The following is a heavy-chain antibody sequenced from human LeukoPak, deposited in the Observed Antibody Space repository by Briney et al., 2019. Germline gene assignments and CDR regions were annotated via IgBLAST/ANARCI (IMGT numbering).Heavy chain of an antibody. V-gene: IGHV3-53*01. CDR3: ARRAGAYSHPYDY. CDR2: IYSDNT. CDR1: GFTFTNFG. D-gene: IGHD4/OR15-4a*01. Sequence: GGSLRLSCAASGFTFTNFGMSWVRQAPGKGLEWVSFIYSDNTHYSDSVKGRFTISRDNSKNTLYLQMNSLRAEDTAVYYCARRAGAYSHPYDYWGQGTLVTVSS. J-gene: IGHJ4*02.